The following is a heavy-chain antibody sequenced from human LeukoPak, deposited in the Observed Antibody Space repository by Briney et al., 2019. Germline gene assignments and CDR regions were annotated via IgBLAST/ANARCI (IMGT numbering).Heavy chain of an antibody. CDR2: ISYDGSNK. CDR3: ARGSEHSYDFTGRGRTKSRLDY. D-gene: IGHD3/OR15-3a*01. V-gene: IGHV3-30*03. CDR1: GFTFSDHY. J-gene: IGHJ4*02. Sequence: RPGGSLRLSCAASGFTFSDHYMDWVRQAPGKGLEWVAVISYDGSNKYYVDSVKGRFTIPRDNSKNTVFLQMNSLRAEDTAVYYCARGSEHSYDFTGRGRTKSRLDYWGQGTLVTVSS.